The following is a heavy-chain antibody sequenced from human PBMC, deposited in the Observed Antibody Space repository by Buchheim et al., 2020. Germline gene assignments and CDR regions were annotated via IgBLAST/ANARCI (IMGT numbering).Heavy chain of an antibody. CDR2: TIPILGIA. CDR3: AREGLYGDYVSEYFQH. CDR1: GGTFSSYA. V-gene: IGHV1-69*04. Sequence: QVQLVQSGAEVKKPGSSVKVSCKASGGTFSSYAISWVRQAPGQGLEWMGRTIPILGIANYAQKFQGRVTITADKSTSTAYMELSSLRSEDTAVYYCAREGLYGDYVSEYFQHWGQGTL. D-gene: IGHD4-17*01. J-gene: IGHJ1*01.